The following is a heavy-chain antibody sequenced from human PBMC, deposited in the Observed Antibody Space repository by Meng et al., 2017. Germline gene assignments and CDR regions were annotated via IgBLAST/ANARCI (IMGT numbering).Heavy chain of an antibody. CDR3: ARDFDY. CDR2: ITKDGSRK. CDR1: GFIFSNYE. Sequence: VQVVESGGDVVPPGTFLTLSCAASGFIFSNYEMHWVRQAPGKGLEWVACITKDGSRKYYLGSVRGRFTISRDNSKNTLYLEMNSLRSEDTALYYCARDFDYWGQGTLVTVSS. J-gene: IGHJ4*02. V-gene: IGHV3-30*16.